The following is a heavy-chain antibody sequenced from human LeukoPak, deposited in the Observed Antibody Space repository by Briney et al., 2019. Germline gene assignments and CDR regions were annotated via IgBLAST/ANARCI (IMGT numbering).Heavy chain of an antibody. CDR2: IYSGGST. J-gene: IGHJ6*02. D-gene: IGHD5-18*01. Sequence: GGSLRLSRAASGFTVSSNYMSWVRQAPGRGLEWVSVIYSGGSTYYADSVKGRFTISRDNSKNTLYLQMNSLRAEDTAVYYCARERTSYGYYYYYGMDVWGQGTTVTVSS. CDR3: ARERTSYGYYYYYGMDV. CDR1: GFTVSSNY. V-gene: IGHV3-53*01.